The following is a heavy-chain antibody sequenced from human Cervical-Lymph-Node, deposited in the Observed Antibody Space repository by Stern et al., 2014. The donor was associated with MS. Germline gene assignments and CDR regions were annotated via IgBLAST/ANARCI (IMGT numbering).Heavy chain of an antibody. D-gene: IGHD6-13*01. CDR1: GFSFRRYA. V-gene: IGHV3-33*01. CDR2: IWYDGSNP. Sequence: QVQLVESGGGVVQPGRSLRLSCAASGFSFRRYAMHCVRQAPGKGLEWVALIWYDGSNPYYADSVTGRFTISRDNFKNTLYLQMNSLRAEDTAVYYCASAYSSSHYYFDYWGQGTLVTVSS. J-gene: IGHJ4*02. CDR3: ASAYSSSHYYFDY.